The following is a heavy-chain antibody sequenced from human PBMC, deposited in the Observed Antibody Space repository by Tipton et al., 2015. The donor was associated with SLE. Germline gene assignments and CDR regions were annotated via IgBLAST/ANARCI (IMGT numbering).Heavy chain of an antibody. V-gene: IGHV4-34*01. CDR1: GGSFSGYY. J-gene: IGHJ3*02. CDR2: INHSGST. D-gene: IGHD4-23*01. Sequence: TLSLTCAVYGGSFSGYYWSWIRQPPGKGLEWFGEINHSGSTNYNPSLKSRVTISVDTSKNQFSLKLSSVTAADTAVYYCARDPGLYYGVNSGAFDIWGQGTMVTVSS. CDR3: ARDPGLYYGVNSGAFDI.